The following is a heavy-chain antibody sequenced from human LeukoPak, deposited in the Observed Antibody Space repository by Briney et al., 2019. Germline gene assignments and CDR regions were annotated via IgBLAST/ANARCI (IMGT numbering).Heavy chain of an antibody. J-gene: IGHJ4*02. Sequence: SETLSLTCTVSGGSISSSSYYWSWIRQPPGKGLEWIGYIYYSGSTNYNPSLKSRVTISVDTSKNQFSLKLSSVTAADTAVYYCARDLVAAAGFDYWGQGTLVTVSS. V-gene: IGHV4-61*01. D-gene: IGHD6-13*01. CDR1: GGSISSSSYY. CDR2: IYYSGST. CDR3: ARDLVAAAGFDY.